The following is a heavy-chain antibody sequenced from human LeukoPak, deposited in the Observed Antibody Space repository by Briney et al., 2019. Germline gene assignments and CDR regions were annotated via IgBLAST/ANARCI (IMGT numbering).Heavy chain of an antibody. Sequence: SETLSLTCTVSGGSVSSGSYYWSRIRQPPGRGLEWIAYIHYSGSAAYNPSLKSRITISRDMSTNQFSLKMTSVTAADTAVYYCARDMGAPNYVSYSVDYWGQGTLVTVSA. CDR2: IHYSGSA. V-gene: IGHV4-61*01. CDR3: ARDMGAPNYVSYSVDY. D-gene: IGHD3-10*02. J-gene: IGHJ4*02. CDR1: GGSVSSGSYY.